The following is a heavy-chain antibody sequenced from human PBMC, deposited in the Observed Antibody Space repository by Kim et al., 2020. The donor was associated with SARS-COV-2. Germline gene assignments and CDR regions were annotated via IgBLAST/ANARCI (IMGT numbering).Heavy chain of an antibody. CDR2: ISWNSGSI. D-gene: IGHD2-21*01. Sequence: GGSLRLSCAASGFTFDDYAMHWVRQAPGKGLEWVSGISWNSGSIGYADSVKGRFTISRDNAKNSLYLQMNSLRAEDTALYYCAKDSIFTSLDYWGQGTLVTVSS. CDR1: GFTFDDYA. V-gene: IGHV3-9*01. J-gene: IGHJ4*02. CDR3: AKDSIFTSLDY.